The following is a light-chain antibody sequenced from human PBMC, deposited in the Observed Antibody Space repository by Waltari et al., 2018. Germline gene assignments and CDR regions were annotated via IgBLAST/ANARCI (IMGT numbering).Light chain of an antibody. CDR2: DAS. CDR3: QQSNNWPYT. J-gene: IGKJ2*01. Sequence: EIEMTQSPATLSVSPGERATVSCRASQSVGNKLAWYQQKPGQAPRLLFYDASTRATVIPVRFSGSGSGTEFTLTISSLQSEDFAVYYCQQSNNWPYTFGQGTKLEIK. CDR1: QSVGNK. V-gene: IGKV3-15*01.